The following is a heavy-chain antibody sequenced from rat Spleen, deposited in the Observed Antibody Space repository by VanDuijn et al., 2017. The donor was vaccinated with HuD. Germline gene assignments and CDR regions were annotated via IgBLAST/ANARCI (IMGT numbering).Heavy chain of an antibody. V-gene: IGHV5-29*01. D-gene: IGHD4-3*01. CDR3: TRVSSGYDY. CDR2: ISYGDSSGHSST. J-gene: IGHJ2*01. CDR1: GFTFDDCG. Sequence: EVQLVESDGGLVQPGRSLKLSCAASGFTFDDCGMTWVRQAPKNGLEWVASISYGDSSGHSSTYFRDSVKGRFTISRDIAKSILFLEMDSLRFEDTATYYCTRVSSGYDYWGQGVMVTVSS.